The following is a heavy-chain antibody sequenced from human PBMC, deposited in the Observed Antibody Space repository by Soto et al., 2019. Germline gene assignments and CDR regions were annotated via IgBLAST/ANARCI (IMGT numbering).Heavy chain of an antibody. V-gene: IGHV3-23*01. D-gene: IGHD2-2*01. CDR3: AKDGPGPGVPAAYDY. J-gene: IGHJ4*02. CDR2: ISGSGGST. Sequence: EKGLEWVSAISGSGGSTYYADSVKGRFTISRDNSKNTLYLQMNSLRAEDTAVYYCAKDGPGPGVPAAYDYWGQGTLVIGSS.